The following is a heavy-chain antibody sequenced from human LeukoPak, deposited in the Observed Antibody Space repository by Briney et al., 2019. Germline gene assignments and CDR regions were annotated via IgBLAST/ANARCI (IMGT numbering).Heavy chain of an antibody. CDR3: AKDKEIAAAGTIDY. Sequence: PGGSLRLSCAAPGFTFDDYAMHWVRQAPGKGLEWVSGISWNSGSIGYADSVKGRFTISRDNAKNSLYLQMNSLRAEDTALYYCAKDKEIAAAGTIDYWGQGTLVTVSS. V-gene: IGHV3-9*01. J-gene: IGHJ4*02. CDR1: GFTFDDYA. CDR2: ISWNSGSI. D-gene: IGHD6-13*01.